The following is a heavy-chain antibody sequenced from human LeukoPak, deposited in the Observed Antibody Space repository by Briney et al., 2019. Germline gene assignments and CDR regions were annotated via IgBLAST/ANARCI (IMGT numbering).Heavy chain of an antibody. CDR3: AKDSARYFDSPVDY. CDR1: GFTFSSYS. CDR2: ISGSGGST. D-gene: IGHD3-9*01. Sequence: GGSLRLSCAASGFTFSSYSMNWVRQAPGKGLEWVSAISGSGGSTYYADSVKGRFTISRDNSKNTLYLQMNSLRAEDTAVYYCAKDSARYFDSPVDYWGQGTLVTVSS. J-gene: IGHJ4*02. V-gene: IGHV3-23*01.